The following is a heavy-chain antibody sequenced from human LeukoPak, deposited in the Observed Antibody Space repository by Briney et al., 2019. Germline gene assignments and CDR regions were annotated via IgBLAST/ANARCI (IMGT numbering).Heavy chain of an antibody. CDR1: GYTFTSSA. J-gene: IGHJ4*02. V-gene: IGHV7-4-1*02. D-gene: IGHD6-19*01. CDR2: INTNTGNP. CDR3: ATDLKKGDSGCFDY. Sequence: ASVKVSCTASGYTFTSSALNWVRQAPGQGLEWMGWINTNTGNPTYAQGFTGRFVFSSDTSVSTAYLHISSLEAEDTAIYYCATDLKKGDSGCFDYWGQGTLVIVSS.